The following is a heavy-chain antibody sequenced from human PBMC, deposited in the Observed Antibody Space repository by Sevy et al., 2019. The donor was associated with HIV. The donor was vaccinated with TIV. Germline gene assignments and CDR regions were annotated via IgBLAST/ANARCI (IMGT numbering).Heavy chain of an antibody. J-gene: IGHJ4*02. D-gene: IGHD6-13*01. Sequence: GGSLRLSCAASGFTFSNYARNWVRQAPGKGLEWVSAISGSGGTTYYADSVKGRFTISRDNSKNTLYLQMSSLRAEDTAVYYCAKASTIAAAGGLFDCWGQGTLVTVSS. CDR2: ISGSGGTT. CDR3: AKASTIAAAGGLFDC. CDR1: GFTFSNYA. V-gene: IGHV3-23*01.